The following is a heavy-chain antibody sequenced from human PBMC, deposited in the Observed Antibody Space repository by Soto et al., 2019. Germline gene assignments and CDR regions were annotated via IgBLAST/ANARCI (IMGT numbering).Heavy chain of an antibody. V-gene: IGHV5-10-1*01. CDR2: IDPSDSYT. CDR1: GYSFTSYW. D-gene: IGHD5-18*01. J-gene: IGHJ6*02. Sequence: PGESLKISCKGSGYSFTSYWISWVRQMPGKGLEWMGRIDPSDSYTNYSPSFQGHVTISADKSISTAYLQWSSLKASDTAMYYCARPGSGYSYGTYGMDVWGQGTTVTVSS. CDR3: ARPGSGYSYGTYGMDV.